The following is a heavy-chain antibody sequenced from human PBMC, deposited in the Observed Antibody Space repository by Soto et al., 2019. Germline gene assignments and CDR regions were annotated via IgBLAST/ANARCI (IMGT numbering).Heavy chain of an antibody. CDR1: GFTFSSYS. CDR2: ISSSSSTI. V-gene: IGHV3-48*01. J-gene: IGHJ4*02. D-gene: IGHD3-10*01. CDR3: ARALDRYYGSGSYYDY. Sequence: VQLVESGGGLVQPGGSLRLSCAASGFTFSSYSMNWVRQAPGKGLEWVSYISSSSSTIYYADSVKGRFTISRDNAKNSLYLQMNSLRAEDTAVYYCARALDRYYGSGSYYDYWGQGTLVTVSS.